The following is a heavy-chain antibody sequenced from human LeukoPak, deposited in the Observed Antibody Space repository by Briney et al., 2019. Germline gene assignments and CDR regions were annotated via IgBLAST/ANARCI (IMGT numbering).Heavy chain of an antibody. Sequence: GESLKISCKGSGYTFTNSWIGWVRQMPGKGLEWMGIIYPGDSDTRYSPSFQGQVTISADKSISTAYLQWSSLKASDTAMYYCARTLSPGYGFWSGPYWYFDLWGRGTLVTVSS. V-gene: IGHV5-51*01. CDR3: ARTLSPGYGFWSGPYWYFDL. CDR1: GYTFTNSW. D-gene: IGHD3-3*01. J-gene: IGHJ2*01. CDR2: IYPGDSDT.